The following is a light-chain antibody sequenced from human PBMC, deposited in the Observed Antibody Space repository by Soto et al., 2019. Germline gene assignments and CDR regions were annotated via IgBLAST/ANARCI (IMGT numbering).Light chain of an antibody. J-gene: IGKJ4*01. V-gene: IGKV1-5*01. CDR2: EAS. CDR3: PQYDTYST. CDR1: QRINGW. Sequence: DIQMTQSPSTLSASVGDRVTITCRAGQRINGWLAWYQQKSGKAPKLLISEASNLDSGVPSRFSGSGSGTEYVLTISSLQTEDFATYYCPQYDTYSTFGGGTRVE.